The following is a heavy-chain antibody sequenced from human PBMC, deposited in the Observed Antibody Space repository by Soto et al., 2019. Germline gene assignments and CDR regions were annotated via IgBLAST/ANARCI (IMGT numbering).Heavy chain of an antibody. CDR2: ISSTTNYK. CDR3: ARDPRQWLVRGYFDY. D-gene: IGHD6-19*01. V-gene: IGHV3-21*01. J-gene: IGHJ4*02. CDR1: GLTFSSYS. Sequence: PGGSLRLSCAASGLTFSSYSMNWVRQAPGKGLEWVSSISSTTNYKYYADSVKGRFTISRDNSKNTLYLQMNSLRAEDTAVYYCARDPRQWLVRGYFDYWGQGTLVTVSS.